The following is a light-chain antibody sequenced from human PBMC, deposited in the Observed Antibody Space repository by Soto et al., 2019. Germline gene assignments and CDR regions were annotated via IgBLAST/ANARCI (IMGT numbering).Light chain of an antibody. CDR3: CSFASAYTWV. CDR1: SSNIGRYNY. V-gene: IGLV2-11*01. CDR2: DVS. J-gene: IGLJ3*02. Sequence: QSVLTQPRSVSGSPGQSVTISCTGTSSNIGRYNYVSWYHQHPGKAPKLMIYDVSERPSGVPDRFSGSKSANTASLTISGLQAEDEADYYCCSFASAYTWVFGAGTKLTVL.